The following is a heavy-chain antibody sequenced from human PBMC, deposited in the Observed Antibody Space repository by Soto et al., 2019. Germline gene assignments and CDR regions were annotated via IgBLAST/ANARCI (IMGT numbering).Heavy chain of an antibody. CDR1: GFTVSSKY. Sequence: EVQLVESGGGLVQPGGSLRLSCAASGFTVSSKYMTWVRQAPGKGLEWVSLIQSGGTTYYADSVKGRFTISRDTSENTLHLQMDSLRFADTAVYYCARDDVLCEGGRCYGIPLEVWGKGTTVTVSS. CDR2: IQSGGTT. D-gene: IGHD2-15*01. J-gene: IGHJ6*04. V-gene: IGHV3-66*01. CDR3: ARDDVLCEGGRCYGIPLEV.